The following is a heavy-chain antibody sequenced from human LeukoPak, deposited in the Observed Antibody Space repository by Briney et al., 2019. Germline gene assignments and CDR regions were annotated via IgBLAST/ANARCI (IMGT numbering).Heavy chain of an antibody. CDR2: INPNSGGT. CDR1: GYTFSGYY. Sequence: ASVKVSCKASGYTFSGYYLHWVRQAPGQGLEWMGLINPNSGGTNYAQKFQGRVTMTRDTSINTAYMELSSLRSDDTAVYYCAREIQILSVGAFDYWGQGTLVTVSS. J-gene: IGHJ4*02. V-gene: IGHV1-2*02. CDR3: AREIQILSVGAFDY. D-gene: IGHD1-26*01.